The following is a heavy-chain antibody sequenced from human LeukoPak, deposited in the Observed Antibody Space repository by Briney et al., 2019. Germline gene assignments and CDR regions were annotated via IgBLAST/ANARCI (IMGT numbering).Heavy chain of an antibody. CDR2: ISSDSSYI. Sequence: TGGSLRLSCAASGFNFNTYTMNWVRQAPGKGLEWVSSISSDSSYIYYADSVKGRFTISRDNSKNTLYLQMNSLRAEDTAVYYCANERVVYYDILTGYSPSLQHWGQGTLVTVSS. D-gene: IGHD3-9*01. J-gene: IGHJ1*01. CDR3: ANERVVYYDILTGYSPSLQH. V-gene: IGHV3-21*01. CDR1: GFNFNTYT.